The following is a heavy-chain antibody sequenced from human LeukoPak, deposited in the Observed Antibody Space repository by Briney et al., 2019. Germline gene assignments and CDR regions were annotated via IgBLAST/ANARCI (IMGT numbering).Heavy chain of an antibody. CDR1: GFTFDDYG. J-gene: IGHJ4*02. Sequence: GGSLRLSCAASGFTFDDYGMSWVRQAPGKGLEWASGINWNGGSTGYADSVKGRFTISRDNSKNTLYLQMNSLRAEDTAVYYCARDQAGSGHYADYWGQGTLVTVSS. CDR2: INWNGGST. CDR3: ARDQAGSGHYADY. D-gene: IGHD3-10*01. V-gene: IGHV3-20*04.